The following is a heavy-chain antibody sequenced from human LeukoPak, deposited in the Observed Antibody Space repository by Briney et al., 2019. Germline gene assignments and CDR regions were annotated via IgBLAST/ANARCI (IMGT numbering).Heavy chain of an antibody. CDR2: ISAYNGNT. J-gene: IGHJ4*02. Sequence: RASVKVSCKASGYTFTSYGISWVRQAPGQGLEWMGWISAYNGNTNYAQKLQGRVTMTTDTSTSTAYMELRSLRSDDTAVYYCARWRGWYGDYRSHLDYWGQGTLVTVSS. V-gene: IGHV1-18*01. CDR3: ARWRGWYGDYRSHLDY. D-gene: IGHD4-17*01. CDR1: GYTFTSYG.